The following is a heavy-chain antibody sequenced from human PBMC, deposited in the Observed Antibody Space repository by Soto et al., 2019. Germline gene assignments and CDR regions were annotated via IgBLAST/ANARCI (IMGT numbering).Heavy chain of an antibody. D-gene: IGHD2-2*02. CDR3: ARDRPGITSPAIRTYHWLDP. CDR1: GDSISGAGYY. J-gene: IGHJ5*02. CDR2: IYYSGTT. Sequence: QVQLQESGPGLVKPSQTLSLICTVSGDSISGAGYYWTWIRQHPGKGLEWIGNIYYSGTTSYNPXTXXXXLPLLPRLTISLDTTKHXXSXRLTSVTAADTAMYYCARDRPGITSPAIRTYHWLDPWGQGTLVTVSS. V-gene: IGHV4-31*03.